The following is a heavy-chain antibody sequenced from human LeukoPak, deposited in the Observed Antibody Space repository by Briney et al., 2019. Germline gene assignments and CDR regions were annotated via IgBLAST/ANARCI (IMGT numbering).Heavy chain of an antibody. CDR3: ARAGTIPYYYYYMDV. CDR1: GGTFGSYA. V-gene: IGHV1-69*13. CDR2: IIPIFGTA. D-gene: IGHD1-1*01. Sequence: SVKVSCKASGGTFGSYAISWVRQAPGQGLEWMGGIIPIFGTANYAQKFQGRVTITADESTSTAYMELSSLRSEDTAVYYCARAGTIPYYYYYMDVWGKGTTVTVSS. J-gene: IGHJ6*03.